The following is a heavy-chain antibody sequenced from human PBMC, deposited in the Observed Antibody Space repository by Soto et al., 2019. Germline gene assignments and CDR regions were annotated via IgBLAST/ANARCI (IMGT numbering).Heavy chain of an antibody. Sequence: EVQLLESGGGLVQPGGSLRLSCAASGFTFSTYDMSWVRQAPGKGLEWISYIVGSGGATWYADSVKGRFTISRDNSKNTGYLQMNSLRAEDTGLYYCARDRRYPDAGLDIWGEGTMVTVSS. CDR2: IVGSGGAT. J-gene: IGHJ3*02. V-gene: IGHV3-23*01. CDR1: GFTFSTYD. D-gene: IGHD1-26*01. CDR3: ARDRRYPDAGLDI.